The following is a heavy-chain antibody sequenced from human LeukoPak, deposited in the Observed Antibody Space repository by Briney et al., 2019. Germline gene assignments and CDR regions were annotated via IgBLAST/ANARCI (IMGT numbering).Heavy chain of an antibody. V-gene: IGHV3-11*01. CDR1: GFTFSDYY. J-gene: IGHJ5*02. CDR3: ARWNCSGTSCSYNWFDP. CDR2: ISSSGSTI. Sequence: GGSLRLSCAASGFTFSDYYMSWIRQAPGKGLEWVSYISSSGSTIYYADSVKGRFTISRDNAKNSLYLQMNSLRAEDTAVYYCARWNCSGTSCSYNWFDPWGQGTLVTVSS. D-gene: IGHD2-2*01.